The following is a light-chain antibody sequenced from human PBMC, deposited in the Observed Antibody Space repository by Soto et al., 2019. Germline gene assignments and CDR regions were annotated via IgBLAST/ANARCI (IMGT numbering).Light chain of an antibody. CDR3: QQYENSVMYT. Sequence: EIVLTQSPGTLSLSPGEGATLSCRASQSVRSSFFAWYQQKPGQAPRLLIYDVSVRATGIPDRFSGSGSGTDFTLTINRLEPEDFAVYYCQQYENSVMYTFGQGTKLEIK. J-gene: IGKJ2*01. CDR2: DVS. V-gene: IGKV3-20*01. CDR1: QSVRSSF.